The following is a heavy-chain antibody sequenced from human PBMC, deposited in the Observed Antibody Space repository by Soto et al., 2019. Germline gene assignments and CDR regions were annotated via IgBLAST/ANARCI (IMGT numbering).Heavy chain of an antibody. D-gene: IGHD6-13*01. J-gene: IGHJ5*02. Sequence: PGGSLRLSCAASGFTFSDYSMNWVRQAPGKGLEWVSYISSNSAYIYYTDALRGRFTISRDNAKNSLHLQMNSLRAEDTAVYYCTRDASRDSSARGWFDPWGPGTLVTVSS. V-gene: IGHV3-21*05. CDR3: TRDASRDSSARGWFDP. CDR1: GFTFSDYS. CDR2: ISSNSAYI.